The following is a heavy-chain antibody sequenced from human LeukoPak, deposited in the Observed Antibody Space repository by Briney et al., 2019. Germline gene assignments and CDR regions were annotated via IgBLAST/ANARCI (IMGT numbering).Heavy chain of an antibody. V-gene: IGHV3-11*04. CDR2: ISSSGSTI. CDR3: AGTLLWFGELLPLADY. J-gene: IGHJ4*02. CDR1: GFTFSDYY. Sequence: GSLRLSCAASGFTFSDYYMSWIRQAPGKGLEWVSYISSSGSTIYYADSVKGRFTISRDNAKNSLYLQMNSLRAEDTAVYYCAGTLLWFGELLPLADYWGQGTLVTVSS. D-gene: IGHD3-10*01.